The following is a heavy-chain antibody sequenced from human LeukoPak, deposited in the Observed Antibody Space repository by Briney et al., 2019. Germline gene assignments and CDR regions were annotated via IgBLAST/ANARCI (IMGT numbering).Heavy chain of an antibody. V-gene: IGHV4-59*01. Sequence: SETLSLTCTGSGGSIISYDWSWIRQPPGKGLERIGYIYYSGSTNYNPALKSRVTISVATSKTQFSLKLSSVPAAATAVYYCASSSSWQNSYFDYWGQGTLVPVSS. CDR2: IYYSGST. D-gene: IGHD6-13*01. J-gene: IGHJ4*02. CDR3: ASSSSWQNSYFDY. CDR1: GGSIISYD.